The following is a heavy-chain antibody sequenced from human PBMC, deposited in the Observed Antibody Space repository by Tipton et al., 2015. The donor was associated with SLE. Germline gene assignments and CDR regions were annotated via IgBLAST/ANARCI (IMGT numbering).Heavy chain of an antibody. V-gene: IGHV4-34*01. D-gene: IGHD5-24*01. CDR2: INHSGST. CDR1: GGSFSGYY. CDR3: ARENIGYNYAFDM. J-gene: IGHJ3*02. Sequence: TLSLTCAVYGGSFSGYYWSWIRQPPGKGLEWIGEINHSGSTNYNPSPKSRVTISVDTSKNQFSLKVSSVTAADTAVYYCARENIGYNYAFDMWGQGTMVTVSS.